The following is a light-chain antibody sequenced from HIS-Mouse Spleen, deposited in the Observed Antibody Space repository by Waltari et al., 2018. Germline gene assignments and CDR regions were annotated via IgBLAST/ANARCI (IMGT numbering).Light chain of an antibody. CDR3: YSTDSSGNHRV. Sequence: SYELTQPPSVSVSPGQTARITCSGDALPKKYAYWYQQKSGQAPVLVIYEDSKRPSGIHGSFSGSSSGTMATLTISGAQVEDEADYYCYSTDSSGNHRVFGGGTKLTVL. J-gene: IGLJ2*01. CDR2: EDS. V-gene: IGLV3-10*01. CDR1: ALPKKY.